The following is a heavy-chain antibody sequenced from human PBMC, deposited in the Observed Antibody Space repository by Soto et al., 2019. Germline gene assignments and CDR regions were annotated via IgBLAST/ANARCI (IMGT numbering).Heavy chain of an antibody. CDR1: GGSVSSGSYY. J-gene: IGHJ4*02. CDR3: ARGWRFYGDLFPW. CDR2: IYYSGST. D-gene: IGHD4-17*01. V-gene: IGHV4-61*01. Sequence: SETLSLTCTVSGGSVSSGSYYWSWIRQPPGKGLEWIGYIYYSGSTNYNPSLKSRVTISVDTSKNQFSLKLSSVTAADTAVYYCARGWRFYGDLFPWWGQGTLVTVSS.